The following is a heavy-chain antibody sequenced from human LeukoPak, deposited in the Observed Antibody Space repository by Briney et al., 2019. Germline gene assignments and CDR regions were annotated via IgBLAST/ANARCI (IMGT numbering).Heavy chain of an antibody. V-gene: IGHV3-21*01. CDR2: ISSSSSYI. D-gene: IGHD2-21*02. J-gene: IGHJ4*02. CDR1: GFTFSSYS. CDR3: TTSLPHIVVVTGSEGGN. Sequence: GGSLRLSCAASGFTFSSYSMNWVRQAPGKGLEWVSSISSSSSYIYYADSVKGRFTISRDNAGNSLYLQMNSLRVEDTAVYYCTTSLPHIVVVTGSEGGNWGQGTLVTVSS.